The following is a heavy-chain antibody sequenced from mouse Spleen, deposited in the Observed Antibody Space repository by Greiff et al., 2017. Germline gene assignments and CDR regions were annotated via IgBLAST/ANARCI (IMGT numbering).Heavy chain of an antibody. Sequence: VQLKQSGAELVRPGASVKLSCTASGFNIKDDYMHWVKQRPEQGLEWIGWIDPENGDTEYASKFQGKATITADTSSNTAYLQLSSLTSEDTAVYYCTTPYGYDYWGQGTTLTVSS. D-gene: IGHD1-2*01. J-gene: IGHJ2*01. CDR1: GFNIKDDY. V-gene: IGHV14-4*01. CDR2: IDPENGDT. CDR3: TTPYGYDY.